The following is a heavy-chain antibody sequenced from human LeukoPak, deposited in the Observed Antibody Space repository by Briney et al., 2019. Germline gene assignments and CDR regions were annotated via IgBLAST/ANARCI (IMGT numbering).Heavy chain of an antibody. CDR2: ISGSGGST. D-gene: IGHD6-13*01. J-gene: IGHJ6*03. CDR3: AKRDPAAGKGGYYMDV. Sequence: GGPLRLSCAASGFTFSSYAMSWVRQAPGKGLEWVSAISGSGGSTYYADSVKGRFTISRDNSKNTLYLQMNSLRAEDTAVYYCAKRDPAAGKGGYYMDVWGKGTTVTVSS. CDR1: GFTFSSYA. V-gene: IGHV3-23*01.